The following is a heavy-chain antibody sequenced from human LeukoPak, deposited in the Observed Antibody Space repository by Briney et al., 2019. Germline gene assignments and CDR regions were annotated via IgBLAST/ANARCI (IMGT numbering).Heavy chain of an antibody. Sequence: PSETLSLTCTVSGGSISTTSYYWGWLRLPPGKGPEWIGSIYYSGSTYYNPSLKRRVTISIDTSKNQFSLKLTSVTAADTAVYYCARSFVYDSRGGSGYFDSWGQGTLVTVSS. J-gene: IGHJ4*02. CDR2: IYYSGST. V-gene: IGHV4-39*01. CDR1: GGSISTTSYY. D-gene: IGHD3-22*01. CDR3: ARSFVYDSRGGSGYFDS.